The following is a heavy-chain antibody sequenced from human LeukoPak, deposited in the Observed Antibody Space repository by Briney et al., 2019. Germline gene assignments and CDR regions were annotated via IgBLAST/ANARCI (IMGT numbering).Heavy chain of an antibody. D-gene: IGHD3-10*01. CDR2: ISGSGGST. J-gene: IGHJ6*02. CDR1: GFTFSTYA. V-gene: IGHV3-23*01. CDR3: AKSGGLSGSGRLAMDV. Sequence: GGSLRLSCAASGFTFSTYAMSWVRLAPGKGLEWVSGISGSGGSTYYADSVKGRFTSSRDNSNNTLYVQINSLRVEDTAVYYCAKSGGLSGSGRLAMDVWGQGTTVTVSS.